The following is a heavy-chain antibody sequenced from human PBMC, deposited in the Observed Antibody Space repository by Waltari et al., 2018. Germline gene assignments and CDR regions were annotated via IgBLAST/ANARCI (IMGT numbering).Heavy chain of an antibody. CDR3: AKLSRYTLSIWSHPGPRYAYGLGV. Sequence: GQLVESGGDLVRPGGSLRLPCVASDHSSRGSTMTWFRQAPGKGLEWVSSISGSDSATYYGESVKGRFAISRDDSKNTVFLQMYSLRAEDTATYYCAKLSRYTLSIWSHPGPRYAYGLGVWGQGP. J-gene: IGHJ6*02. CDR2: ISGSDSAT. V-gene: IGHV3-23*04. D-gene: IGHD2-2*01. CDR1: DHSSRGST.